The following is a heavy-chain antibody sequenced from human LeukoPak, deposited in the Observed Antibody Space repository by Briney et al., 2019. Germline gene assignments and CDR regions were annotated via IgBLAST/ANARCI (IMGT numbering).Heavy chain of an antibody. CDR2: IYYSGST. CDR3: ARTLLGDGAFDI. Sequence: SETLSLTCTVPGGSISSGGYHWSWIRQHPGKGLEWIGYIYYSGSTYYNPSLKSRVTISVDTSKNQFSLKLSSVTAADAAVYYCARTLLGDGAFDIWGQGTMVTVSS. J-gene: IGHJ3*02. CDR1: GGSISSGGYH. V-gene: IGHV4-31*03. D-gene: IGHD3-10*01.